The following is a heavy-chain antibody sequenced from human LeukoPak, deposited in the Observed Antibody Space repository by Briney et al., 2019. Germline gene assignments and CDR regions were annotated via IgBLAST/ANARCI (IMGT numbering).Heavy chain of an antibody. CDR2: IKQDGSDK. CDR3: AREIVDGNSGIFDY. Sequence: PGGSLRLSCAASGFTFSSYWMSWVRQAPGKGLEWVANIKQDGSDKYYVDSVKGRFTISRDNAQNSLYLQMNSLRAEDTAVYYCAREIVDGNSGIFDYWGQGTLVTVSS. J-gene: IGHJ4*02. V-gene: IGHV3-7*01. CDR1: GFTFSSYW. D-gene: IGHD4-23*01.